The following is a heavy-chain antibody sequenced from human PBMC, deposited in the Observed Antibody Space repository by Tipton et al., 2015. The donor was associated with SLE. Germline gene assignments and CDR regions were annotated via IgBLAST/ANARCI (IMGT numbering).Heavy chain of an antibody. J-gene: IGHJ5*02. CDR2: ITNNGNT. Sequence: TLSLTCTVSGGSISGSNYYWDWIRQPPGKGPEWIGRITNNGNTYSIPSLQRRVTMSVDTSKNHFSLKLGSVTAADTAVYYCARHDTNYGRNWFDPWGQGTLVTVSS. D-gene: IGHD2-8*01. CDR1: GGSISGSNYY. V-gene: IGHV4-39*01. CDR3: ARHDTNYGRNWFDP.